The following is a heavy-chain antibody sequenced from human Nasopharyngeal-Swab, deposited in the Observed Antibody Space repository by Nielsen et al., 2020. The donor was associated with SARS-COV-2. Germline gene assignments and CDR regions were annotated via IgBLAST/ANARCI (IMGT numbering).Heavy chain of an antibody. D-gene: IGHD6-13*01. CDR1: GFIFTSYA. V-gene: IGHV3-64D*06. CDR3: VKGLFQSAAGPIDS. J-gene: IGHJ4*02. CDR2: ISSNGVST. Sequence: GESLKISCSASGFIFTSYAMHWVRQAPGKGLDYVSAISSNGVSTYYADSVKDRFTMPRDNSKNTLFLHMNSLRPEDTAVYYCVKGLFQSAAGPIDSWGQGTLVTVSS.